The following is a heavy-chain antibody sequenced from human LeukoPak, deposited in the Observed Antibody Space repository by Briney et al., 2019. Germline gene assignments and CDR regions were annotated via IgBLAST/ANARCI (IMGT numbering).Heavy chain of an antibody. Sequence: PGGSLRLSCAASGFTFSTYSMHWVRQAPGKGLEWVSSITRSSSDIYYADSVEGRFTLSRDNAKNSLYLQMNSLRAEDTAVYYCARGEYKSGSRTPPFDYWGQGTLVTVSS. V-gene: IGHV3-21*01. CDR1: GFTFSTYS. CDR2: ITRSSSDI. J-gene: IGHJ4*02. D-gene: IGHD1-26*01. CDR3: ARGEYKSGSRTPPFDY.